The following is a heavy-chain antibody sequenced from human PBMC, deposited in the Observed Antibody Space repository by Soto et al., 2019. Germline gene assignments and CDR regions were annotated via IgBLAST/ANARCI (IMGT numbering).Heavy chain of an antibody. D-gene: IGHD6-13*01. V-gene: IGHV1-3*01. CDR2: INAGNGNT. CDR3: ARPHELGLYYYYYGMDV. CDR1: GFTFSGSV. Sequence: SCAASGFTFSGSVMHWVRQAPGQRLEWMGWINAGNGNTKYSQKFQGRVTITRDTSASTAYMELCSLRSEDTAVYYCARPHELGLYYYYYGMDVWGQGTTVTVSS. J-gene: IGHJ6*02.